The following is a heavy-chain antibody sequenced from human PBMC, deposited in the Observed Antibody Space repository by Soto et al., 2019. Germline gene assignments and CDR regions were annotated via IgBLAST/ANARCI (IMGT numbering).Heavy chain of an antibody. CDR3: ARDSVPSYYDFWSGYSHTNWFDP. CDR1: GGTFSSYA. J-gene: IGHJ5*02. CDR2: IIPIFGTA. D-gene: IGHD3-3*01. Sequence: GASVKVSCKASGGTFSSYAISWVRQAPGQGLEWMGGIIPIFGTANYAQKFQGRVTITADESTSTAYMELSSLRSEDTAVYYCARDSVPSYYDFWSGYSHTNWFDPWGQGTLVTVSS. V-gene: IGHV1-69*13.